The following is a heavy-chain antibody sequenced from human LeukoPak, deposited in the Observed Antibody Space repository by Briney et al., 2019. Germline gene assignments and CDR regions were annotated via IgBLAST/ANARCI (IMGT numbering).Heavy chain of an antibody. V-gene: IGHV7-4-1*02. CDR2: INTNTGNP. J-gene: IGHJ4*02. Sequence: GASVKVSCKASGYTFTSYAMNWVRQAPGQGLEWMGWINTNTGNPTYAQGFTGRFVFSLDTSVSTAYLQMNSLRAEDTAVYYCARDSIEDFWSDYQYDLAWGQGTLVTVSS. D-gene: IGHD3-3*01. CDR3: ARDSIEDFWSDYQYDLA. CDR1: GYTFTSYA.